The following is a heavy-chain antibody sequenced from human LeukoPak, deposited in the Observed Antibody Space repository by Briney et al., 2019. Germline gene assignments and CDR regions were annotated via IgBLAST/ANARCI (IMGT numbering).Heavy chain of an antibody. J-gene: IGHJ4*02. Sequence: PGGSLRLSCTASGFTFSNYAMNWVRQAPGKGLEWVSSINNSGHKTFYADSVQGRFTISRDNSMNTLYLQMNSLRAEDTAIYYCAKDESILGQGGDYWGQGTLVTVSS. CDR1: GFTFSNYA. V-gene: IGHV3-23*01. CDR3: AKDESILGQGGDY. CDR2: INNSGHKT. D-gene: IGHD2/OR15-2a*01.